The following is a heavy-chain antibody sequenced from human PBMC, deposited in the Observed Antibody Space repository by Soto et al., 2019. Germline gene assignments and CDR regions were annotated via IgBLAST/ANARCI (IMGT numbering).Heavy chain of an antibody. J-gene: IGHJ5*02. CDR1: GGSFSNYY. D-gene: IGHD3-10*01. CDR3: AKGGGSLWS. CDR2: INRSGST. V-gene: IGHV4-34*01. Sequence: QVQLQQWGAGLLKPSETLSLTCAVLGGSFSNYYWTWIRQPPGKGLEWIGEINRSGSTNCNPSPKSRVTISRNTSKNQFSLKPTSVTAADTAVYDCAKGGGSLWSWGQGTLVTVSS.